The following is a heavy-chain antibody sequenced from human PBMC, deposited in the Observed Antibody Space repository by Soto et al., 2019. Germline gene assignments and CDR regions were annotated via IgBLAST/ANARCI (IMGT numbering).Heavy chain of an antibody. Sequence: SETLSLTCTVSGGSISSYYWSWVRQPPGKGLEWIGYIYYSGSTNYNPSLKSRVTISVDTSKNQFSLHLNSVTPEDTAVYYCAGTTSLEWYYMDGWGKGTTVTVSS. J-gene: IGHJ6*03. CDR2: IYYSGST. CDR1: GGSISSYY. V-gene: IGHV4-59*12. D-gene: IGHD1-7*01. CDR3: AGTTSLEWYYMDG.